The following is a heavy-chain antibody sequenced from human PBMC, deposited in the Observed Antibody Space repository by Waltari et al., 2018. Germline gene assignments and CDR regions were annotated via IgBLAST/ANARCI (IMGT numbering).Heavy chain of an antibody. J-gene: IGHJ4*02. D-gene: IGHD4-4*01. CDR1: GFTFSSYG. CDR3: AKAFHTVTTGDGWSLDY. V-gene: IGHV3-30*18. Sequence: QVQLVESGGGVVQPGRSLRLSCAASGFTFSSYGMHWVRQAPGKGLEWVAVKSYDGSNKYYADSVKGRFTISRDNSKNTLYLQMNSLRAEDTAVYYCAKAFHTVTTGDGWSLDYWGQGTLVTVSS. CDR2: KSYDGSNK.